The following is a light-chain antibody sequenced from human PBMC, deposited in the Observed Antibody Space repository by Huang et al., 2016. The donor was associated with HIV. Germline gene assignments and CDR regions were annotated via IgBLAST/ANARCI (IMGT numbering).Light chain of an antibody. CDR3: QQVNSYPLT. J-gene: IGKJ4*01. CDR2: AAS. V-gene: IGKV1-9*01. Sequence: IQLTQSPSSLSASVGDRVTITCRASQGISSYLAWYQQTPGKAPKLLIYAASTWQSGVPSRFSGSGSGTDFTLTISSLQPEDFATYYCQQVNSYPLTFGGGTKVEIK. CDR1: QGISSY.